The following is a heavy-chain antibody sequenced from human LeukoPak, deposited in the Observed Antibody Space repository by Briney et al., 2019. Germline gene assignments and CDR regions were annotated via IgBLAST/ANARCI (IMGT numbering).Heavy chain of an antibody. V-gene: IGHV3-21*04. Sequence: GGSLRLSCAASGFTFSSYSMNWVRQAPGKGLEWVSSISSSSSYIYYADSVKGRFTISRDNAKNSLYLQMNSLRAEDTAVYYCARVSSSWYQDYYFDLWGRGTLVTVSS. CDR1: GFTFSSYS. CDR2: ISSSSSYI. D-gene: IGHD6-13*01. J-gene: IGHJ2*01. CDR3: ARVSSSWYQDYYFDL.